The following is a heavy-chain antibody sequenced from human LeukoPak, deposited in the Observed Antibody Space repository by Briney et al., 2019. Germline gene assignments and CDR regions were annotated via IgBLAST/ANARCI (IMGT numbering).Heavy chain of an antibody. D-gene: IGHD3-16*01. Sequence: GGSLRLSSAASGFTFTAYAMSWFRQTPEKGLEWVANIHDDGIVTHYVDSVKGRFTISRDNARNSVNLQLNSLRVDDTALYYCARGRGWVDHWGQGTLVTVSS. V-gene: IGHV3-7*01. CDR2: IHDDGIVT. J-gene: IGHJ4*02. CDR3: ARGRGWVDH. CDR1: GFTFTAYA.